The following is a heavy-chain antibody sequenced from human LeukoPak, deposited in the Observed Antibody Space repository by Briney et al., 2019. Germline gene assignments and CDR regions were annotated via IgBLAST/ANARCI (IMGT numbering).Heavy chain of an antibody. CDR3: AREGNGLLSKDFDY. Sequence: ASMKVSCKSSGFTFTDYYIHWVRQAPGQGLEWMGYIGPHSSATSSPQEFQGRVTMTRDTSMSTAYMELTRLTSDDTAVYYCAREGNGLLSKDFDYWCQGTLVTVSS. CDR1: GFTFTDYY. J-gene: IGHJ4*02. V-gene: IGHV1-2*02. D-gene: IGHD2/OR15-2a*01. CDR2: IGPHSSAT.